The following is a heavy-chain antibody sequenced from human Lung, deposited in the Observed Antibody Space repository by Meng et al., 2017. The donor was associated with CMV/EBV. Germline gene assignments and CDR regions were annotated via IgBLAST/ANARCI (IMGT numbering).Heavy chain of an antibody. V-gene: IGHV1-2*02. J-gene: IGHJ4*02. D-gene: IGHD3-3*01. CDR3: ATIGGLYYDFWNY. Sequence: VKVSCKASGYTFTAYIMHWLRQAPGQGLEWMGWINPHSGGTKYAQKFQGRVTMTRDTSISTAYMELSSLRSDDTAVYYCATIGGLYYDFWNYWGQGTLVTVSS. CDR1: GYTFTAYI. CDR2: INPHSGGT.